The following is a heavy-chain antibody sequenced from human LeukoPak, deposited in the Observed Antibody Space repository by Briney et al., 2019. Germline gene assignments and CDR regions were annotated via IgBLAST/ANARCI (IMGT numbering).Heavy chain of an antibody. J-gene: IGHJ4*02. D-gene: IGHD3-22*01. CDR1: GGTFSSYA. V-gene: IGHV1-69*01. CDR2: IIPIFGTA. Sequence: ASVKVSCKASGGTFSSYAISWVRQAPGQGLEWMGGIIPIFGTANYAQRFQGRVTITADESTSTAYMELSSLRSEDTAVYYCAGSYYYDSSGDYWGQGTLVTVSS. CDR3: AGSYYYDSSGDY.